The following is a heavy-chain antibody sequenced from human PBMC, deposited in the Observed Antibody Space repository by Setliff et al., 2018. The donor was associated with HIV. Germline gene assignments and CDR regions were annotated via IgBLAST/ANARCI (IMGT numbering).Heavy chain of an antibody. J-gene: IGHJ4*02. V-gene: IGHV4-39*07. CDR3: ARVFVDTAVLRVLEYYFDS. CDR1: GGSLSRTSYY. Sequence: SETLSLTCTVSGGSLSRTSYYWGWIRQPPGKGLEWLGTIYFTGSAYYNPSLKSRVTISVDTSKNQFSLRMRSVTAADTAVYYCARVFVDTAVLRVLEYYFDSWGRGTLVTVSS. D-gene: IGHD5-18*01. CDR2: IYFTGSA.